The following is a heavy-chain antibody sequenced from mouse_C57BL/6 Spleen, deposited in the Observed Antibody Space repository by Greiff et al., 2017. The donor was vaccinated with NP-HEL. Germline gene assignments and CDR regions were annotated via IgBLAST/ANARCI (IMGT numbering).Heavy chain of an antibody. Sequence: EVQVVESEGGLVQPGSSMKLSCTASGFTFSDYYMAWVRQVPEKGLEWVANINYDGSSTYYLDSLKSRFIISRDNAKNILYLQMSSLKSEDTATYYCARGQLFDYWGQGTTLTVSS. V-gene: IGHV5-16*01. D-gene: IGHD3-2*01. CDR1: GFTFSDYY. J-gene: IGHJ2*01. CDR2: INYDGSST. CDR3: ARGQLFDY.